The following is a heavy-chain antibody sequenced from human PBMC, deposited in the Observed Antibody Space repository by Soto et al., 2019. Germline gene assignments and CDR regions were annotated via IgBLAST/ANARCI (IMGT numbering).Heavy chain of an antibody. V-gene: IGHV4-59*01. CDR1: GGSISSYY. CDR2: IYYSGST. J-gene: IGHJ5*02. D-gene: IGHD2-2*01. Sequence: SETLSLTCTVSGGSISSYYWSWIRQPPGKGLEWIGYIYYSGSTNYNPSLKSRVTISVDTSKNQFSLKLSSVTAADTAVYYCARTLSTPRPNWFDPWGQGTLVTVSS. CDR3: ARTLSTPRPNWFDP.